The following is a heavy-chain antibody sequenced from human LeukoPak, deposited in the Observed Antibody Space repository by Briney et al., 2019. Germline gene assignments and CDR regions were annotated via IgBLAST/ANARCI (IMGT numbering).Heavy chain of an antibody. V-gene: IGHV3-23*01. Sequence: SGGSLRPSCAASGFSFSDYAMSWVRQAPGKGLEWVSGISGSAGTSYHADSVKGRFTISRDNSKNTLYLQMNSLRVEDTAVYYCARDRGVTPRRNYFDYWGQGSLVAVSS. CDR2: ISGSAGTS. J-gene: IGHJ4*02. CDR3: ARDRGVTPRRNYFDY. D-gene: IGHD2-8*01. CDR1: GFSFSDYA.